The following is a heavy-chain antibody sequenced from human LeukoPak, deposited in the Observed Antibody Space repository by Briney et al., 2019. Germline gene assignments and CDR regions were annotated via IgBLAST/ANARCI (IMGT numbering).Heavy chain of an antibody. V-gene: IGHV3-33*01. CDR2: VGHDGTFQ. Sequence: PGGSLRLSCAASGFPFSVYGMHWVRQAPGKGLEWLTVVGHDGTFQRYADSVKGRFTISRDNSMNTLYLQMNSLRVDDTSVYYCARDKGRGRYVDDWGQRTLVVVSS. CDR1: GFPFSVYG. J-gene: IGHJ4*02. CDR3: ARDKGRGRYVDD. D-gene: IGHD3-10*02.